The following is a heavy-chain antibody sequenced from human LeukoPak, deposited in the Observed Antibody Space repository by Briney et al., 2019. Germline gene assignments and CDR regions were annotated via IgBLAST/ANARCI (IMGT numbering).Heavy chain of an antibody. D-gene: IGHD5-24*01. CDR2: TYFGGTT. Sequence: GGSLRLSCVASGFAINTNYMNWVRQAPGKELEWVSITYFGGTTYYADSVKGRFTISRDNSKNTLYLQMNSLRANDTAVYYCARDSEGDGYNFDTWGRGTLVTVSS. CDR1: GFAINTNY. J-gene: IGHJ5*02. CDR3: ARDSEGDGYNFDT. V-gene: IGHV3-53*01.